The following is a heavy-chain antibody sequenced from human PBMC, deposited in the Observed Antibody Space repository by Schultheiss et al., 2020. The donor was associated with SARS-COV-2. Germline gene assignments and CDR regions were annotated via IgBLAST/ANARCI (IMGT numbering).Heavy chain of an antibody. D-gene: IGHD6-13*01. Sequence: SETLSLTCAVSGYSISSGYYWGWIRQPPGKGLEWIGSIYHSGSTYYNPSLKSRVTISVDTSKNQFSLKLSSVTAADTAVYYCARGGIAAAGTDYWGQGTLVTVSS. CDR2: IYHSGST. CDR3: ARGGIAAAGTDY. V-gene: IGHV4-38-2*01. CDR1: GYSISSGYY. J-gene: IGHJ4*02.